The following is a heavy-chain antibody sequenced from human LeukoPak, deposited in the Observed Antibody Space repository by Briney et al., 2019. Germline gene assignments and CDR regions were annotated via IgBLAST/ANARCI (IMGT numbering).Heavy chain of an antibody. CDR2: INHSGST. V-gene: IGHV4-34*01. D-gene: IGHD6-19*01. J-gene: IGHJ4*02. Sequence: SETLSLTCAVYGGSFSGYYWSWIRQPPGKGLEWIGEINHSGSTNYNPSLKSRVTISVDTSKNQFSLKLSSVTAADTAVYYCARLRYGSGPLDYWGQGTLVTVSS. CDR1: GGSFSGYY. CDR3: ARLRYGSGPLDY.